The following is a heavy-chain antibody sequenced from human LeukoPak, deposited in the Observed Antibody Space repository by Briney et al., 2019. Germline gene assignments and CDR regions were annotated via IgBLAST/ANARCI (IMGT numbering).Heavy chain of an antibody. V-gene: IGHV3-64D*09. CDR1: GFTFSNYA. Sequence: GGSLRLSCSASGFTFSNYAMHWVRQAPGKGLEYISAISTNGSSTYDADSVKGRLTVSRDNSKNTLYLQMGSLRAEDTAVYYCVKGRFYDFWSGDSWGQGTLVIVSS. CDR2: ISTNGSST. D-gene: IGHD3-3*01. J-gene: IGHJ4*02. CDR3: VKGRFYDFWSGDS.